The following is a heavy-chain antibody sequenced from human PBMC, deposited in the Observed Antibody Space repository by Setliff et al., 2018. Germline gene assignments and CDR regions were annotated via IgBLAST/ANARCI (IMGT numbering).Heavy chain of an antibody. CDR3: ARRETYYNFWSGYTRDYFDY. V-gene: IGHV4-39*07. Sequence: SETLSLTCTVSGGSISSSSYYWGWIRQPPEKGLEWIGSIYYRGSTYYNPSLKSRVTISVDTSKNQFSLKLSSVTAADTAVYYCARRETYYNFWSGYTRDYFDYWGQGTLVTVS. CDR2: IYYRGST. D-gene: IGHD3-3*01. CDR1: GGSISSSSYY. J-gene: IGHJ4*02.